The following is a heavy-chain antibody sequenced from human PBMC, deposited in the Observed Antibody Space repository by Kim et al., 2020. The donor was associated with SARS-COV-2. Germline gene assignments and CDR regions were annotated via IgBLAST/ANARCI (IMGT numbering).Heavy chain of an antibody. CDR1: EYTFTSYV. Sequence: ASVKVSCKASEYTFTSYVMHWVRQAPGQRPEWMGWINVGNGNTKYSQKFQGRVTITRDTSANTACMELSSLRSEDTAVYYCARDRAQGVGPTGAFDIWGQGTMVTISS. V-gene: IGHV1-3*01. CDR2: INVGNGNT. D-gene: IGHD1-26*01. CDR3: ARDRAQGVGPTGAFDI. J-gene: IGHJ3*02.